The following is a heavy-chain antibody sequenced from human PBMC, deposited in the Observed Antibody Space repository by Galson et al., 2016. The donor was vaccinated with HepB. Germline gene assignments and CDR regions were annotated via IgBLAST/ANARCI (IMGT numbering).Heavy chain of an antibody. CDR2: MNPNSANT. CDR1: GYPFTSFD. Sequence: SVKVSCKASGYPFTSFDVYWVRQASGQGLEWMGWMNPNSANTRYAQRFQGRVTMTRNNSISTAYMELRSLRSDDTAIYYCARGSYDVLTRYHYALEVWGQGTTVIVSS. CDR3: ARGSYDVLTRYHYALEV. V-gene: IGHV1-8*01. D-gene: IGHD3-9*01. J-gene: IGHJ6*02.